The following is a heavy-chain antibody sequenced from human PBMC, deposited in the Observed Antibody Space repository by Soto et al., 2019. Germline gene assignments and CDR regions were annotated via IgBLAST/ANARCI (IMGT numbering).Heavy chain of an antibody. J-gene: IGHJ4*02. CDR2: ITGNGRDK. D-gene: IGHD2-15*01. CDR3: AKAPVESCRGGTCYPLDF. Sequence: GGSLRLSCAASGFTFSSYAMGWVRQAPGKGLELVSVITGNGRDKNHADYIKGRFTMSRDNSKSSLYLQMNSLRVEDTAMFYFAKAPVESCRGGTCYPLDFWGQGTLVTVSS. CDR1: GFTFSSYA. V-gene: IGHV3-23*01.